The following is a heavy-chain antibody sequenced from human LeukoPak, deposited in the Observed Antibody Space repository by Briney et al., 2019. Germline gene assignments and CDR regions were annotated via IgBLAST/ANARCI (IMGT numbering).Heavy chain of an antibody. V-gene: IGHV3-23*01. D-gene: IGHD2-2*01. J-gene: IGHJ4*02. CDR1: GFTFSSYA. Sequence: GGSLRLSCAASGFTFSSYAMSWVRQAPGKGLEWVSGIGGSGGSTYYADSVKGRFTISRDNSKSTLYLQMNSLRAEDTAVYYCARLFGYCSSTSCFDYWGQGTLVTVSS. CDR2: IGGSGGST. CDR3: ARLFGYCSSTSCFDY.